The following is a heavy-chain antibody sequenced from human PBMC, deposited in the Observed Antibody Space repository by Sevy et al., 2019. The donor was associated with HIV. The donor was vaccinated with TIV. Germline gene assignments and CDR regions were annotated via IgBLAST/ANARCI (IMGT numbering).Heavy chain of an antibody. CDR1: GDSVSSNSAA. Sequence: SQTLSLTCAISGDSVSSNSAAWNWIRQSPSRGLEWRGWTYYRSMWYYDYAGSVKSRISINPDTSKNQFSLQLNSVTPEDTAVYYCARRKDNAMDVWGQGTTVTVSS. J-gene: IGHJ6*02. V-gene: IGHV6-1*01. D-gene: IGHD2-8*01. CDR3: ARRKDNAMDV. CDR2: TYYRSMWYY.